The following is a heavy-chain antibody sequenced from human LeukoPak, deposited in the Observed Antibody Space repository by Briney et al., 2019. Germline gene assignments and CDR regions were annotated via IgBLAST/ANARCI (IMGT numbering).Heavy chain of an antibody. J-gene: IGHJ4*02. CDR1: GFTFTNYP. CDR2: ISGSGGST. V-gene: IGHV3-23*01. Sequence: GGSLRLPCAASGFTFTNYPMIWVRQAPGRGLTWVSGISGSGGSTYYADSVKGRFTISRDNPRGTLYLQMSSLRAEDTAVYYCARKLSGYAPFDCWGQGTLVTVSS. CDR3: ARKLSGYAPFDC. D-gene: IGHD5-12*01.